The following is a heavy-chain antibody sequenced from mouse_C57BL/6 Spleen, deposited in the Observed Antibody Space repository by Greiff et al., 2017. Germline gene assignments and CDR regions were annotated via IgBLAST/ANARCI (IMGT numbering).Heavy chain of an antibody. CDR1: GYTFTDYE. Sequence: QVQLKESGAELVRPGASVTLSCKASGYTFTDYEMHWVKQTPVHGLEWIGAIDPETGGTAYNQKFKGKAILTADKSSSTAYMELRSLTSEDSAVYYCTRGATVVAGGYWGQGTTLTVSS. J-gene: IGHJ2*01. CDR3: TRGATVVAGGY. CDR2: IDPETGGT. V-gene: IGHV1-15*01. D-gene: IGHD1-1*01.